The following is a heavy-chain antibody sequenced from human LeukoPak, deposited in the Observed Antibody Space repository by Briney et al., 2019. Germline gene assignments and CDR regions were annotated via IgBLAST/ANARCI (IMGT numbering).Heavy chain of an antibody. V-gene: IGHV1-18*01. D-gene: IGHD2-21*01. CDR1: GYRFISFG. J-gene: IGHJ5*02. CDR3: ARDSDYAGDGYGDWLDP. CDR2: ISTYTGIT. Sequence: ASVNVSCKASGYRFISFGVSWVRQAPGQGFERLGWISTYTGITHYAENFKDRINMTADTSTTTAYMELRGLRHDDTAIYYCARDSDYAGDGYGDWLDPWGQGSLVMVTS.